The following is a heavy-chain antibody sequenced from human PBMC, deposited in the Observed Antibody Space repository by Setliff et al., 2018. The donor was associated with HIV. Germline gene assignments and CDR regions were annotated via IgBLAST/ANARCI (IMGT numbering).Heavy chain of an antibody. CDR2: IYYSGSA. Sequence: SETLSLTCTVSGGSISSGDYFLSWIRQAPGKGLEWIGCIYYSGSAYYNPSLQRRVTISVDTSKNQVSLKLSSVTAADTAVYYCARQTATGTSATFDSWGQGSLVTVSS. CDR3: ARQTATGTSATFDS. J-gene: IGHJ4*02. V-gene: IGHV4-30-4*08. CDR1: GGSISSGDYF. D-gene: IGHD2-21*02.